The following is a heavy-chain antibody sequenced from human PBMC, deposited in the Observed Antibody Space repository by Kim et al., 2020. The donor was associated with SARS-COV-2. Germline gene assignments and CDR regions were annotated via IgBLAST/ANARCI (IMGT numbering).Heavy chain of an antibody. V-gene: IGHV3-33*01. CDR1: GFTFSSYG. CDR2: IWYDGSNK. J-gene: IGHJ4*02. D-gene: IGHD4-17*01. Sequence: GGSLRLSCAASGFTFSSYGMHWVRQAPGKGPEWVAYIWYDGSNKYYVDSAKGRFTIARDNSRNTLYLQMNSLRAEDTAVYYCARDFRPSMTTTQNLGLNYWGQGTLVAGSS. CDR3: ARDFRPSMTTTQNLGLNY.